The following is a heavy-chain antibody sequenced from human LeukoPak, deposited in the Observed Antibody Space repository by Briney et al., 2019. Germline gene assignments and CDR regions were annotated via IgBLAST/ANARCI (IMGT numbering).Heavy chain of an antibody. CDR2: ISAYNGNT. V-gene: IGHV1-18*01. J-gene: IGHJ6*02. CDR3: ARDKGLLWFGEEYYYYGMDV. Sequence: GASVKVSCKASGYTFTSYGISWVRQAPGQGLEWMGWISAYNGNTNYAQQFQGRVTMTTDTSTSTAYMELRSLRSDDTAVYYCARDKGLLWFGEEYYYYGMDVWGQGTTVTVSS. D-gene: IGHD3-10*01. CDR1: GYTFTSYG.